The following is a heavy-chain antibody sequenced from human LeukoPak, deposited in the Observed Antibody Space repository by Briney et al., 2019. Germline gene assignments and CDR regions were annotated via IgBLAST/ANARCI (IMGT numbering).Heavy chain of an antibody. V-gene: IGHV3-9*01. Sequence: GKGLXXXXXISWNSCSIGYADSVKGRFTISRDNAKNSLYLQMNSLRAEDTALYYCAKEWDSGYDYGVFYYWGQGTLVTVSS. J-gene: IGHJ4*02. D-gene: IGHD5-12*01. CDR2: ISWNSCSI. CDR3: AKEWDSGYDYGVFYY.